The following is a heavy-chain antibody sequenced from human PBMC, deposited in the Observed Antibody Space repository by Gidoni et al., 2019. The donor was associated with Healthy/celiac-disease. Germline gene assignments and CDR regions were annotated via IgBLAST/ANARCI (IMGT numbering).Heavy chain of an antibody. CDR1: GGSISSSSYY. Sequence: QLQLQESGPGLVKPSETLSLTCTVSGGSISSSSYYWGWIRQPPGKGLEWIGSIYYSGSTYYNPSLKSRVTISVDTSKNQFSLKLSSVTAADTAVYYCAVNYCSGGSCSYYFDYWGQGTLVTVSS. CDR3: AVNYCSGGSCSYYFDY. CDR2: IYYSGST. J-gene: IGHJ4*02. V-gene: IGHV4-39*01. D-gene: IGHD2-15*01.